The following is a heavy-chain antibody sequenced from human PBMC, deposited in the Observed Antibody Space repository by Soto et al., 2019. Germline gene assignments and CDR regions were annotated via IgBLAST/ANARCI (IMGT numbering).Heavy chain of an antibody. Sequence: SETLSLTCTVSGGSVTNSSYYWGWIRQSPGKGLEWIGSVYYRGRSYSKSSVKSRVTISVDTSKNRFSLSLNSVTASDTAVYFCVSQRTTVPTQAFFDYWGPGALVTVSS. CDR1: GGSVTNSSYY. V-gene: IGHV4-39*01. D-gene: IGHD4-17*01. CDR3: VSQRTTVPTQAFFDY. J-gene: IGHJ4*02. CDR2: VYYRGRS.